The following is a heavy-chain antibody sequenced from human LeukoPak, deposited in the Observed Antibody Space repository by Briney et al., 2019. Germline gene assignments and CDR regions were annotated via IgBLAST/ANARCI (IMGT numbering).Heavy chain of an antibody. D-gene: IGHD3-9*01. CDR2: FDPEDGET. CDR1: GHTLTELS. J-gene: IGHJ6*02. V-gene: IGHV1-24*01. CDR3: ATGWNWRYFDGDV. Sequence: GASVKVSCKVSGHTLTELSMHWVRQAPGKGLEWMGGFDPEDGETIYAQKFQGRVTMAEDTSTDTAYMELSSLRSEDTAVYYCATGWNWRYFDGDVWGQGATVTVSS.